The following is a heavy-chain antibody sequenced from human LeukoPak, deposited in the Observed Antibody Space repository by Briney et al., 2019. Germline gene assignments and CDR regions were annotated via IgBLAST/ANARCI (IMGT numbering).Heavy chain of an antibody. CDR1: GYTFTSYD. J-gene: IGHJ4*02. Sequence: ASVKVSCKASGYTFTSYDINWVRQATGQGLEWMGWMNPNSGNTGYAQKFQGRVTMTRNTSISTAYMELSSLRSEDTAVYYCARDLGGSEDLDYWGQGTLVTVSS. CDR2: MNPNSGNT. V-gene: IGHV1-8*01. CDR3: ARDLGGSEDLDY. D-gene: IGHD1-26*01.